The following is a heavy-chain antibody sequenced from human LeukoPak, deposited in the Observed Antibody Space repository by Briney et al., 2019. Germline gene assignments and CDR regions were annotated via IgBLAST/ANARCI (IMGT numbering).Heavy chain of an antibody. CDR3: ARAEINRVEWLRPYYFDY. J-gene: IGHJ4*02. D-gene: IGHD5-12*01. V-gene: IGHV3-7*01. CDR1: GFTFSSYW. CDR2: IKQDGSEK. Sequence: GGSLRLSCAASGFTFSSYWMSWVRQAPGKGLEWVANIKQDGSEKYYVDSVKGRFTISRDNAKNSLYLQMNSLRAEDTAVYYCARAEINRVEWLRPYYFDYWGQGTLVTVSS.